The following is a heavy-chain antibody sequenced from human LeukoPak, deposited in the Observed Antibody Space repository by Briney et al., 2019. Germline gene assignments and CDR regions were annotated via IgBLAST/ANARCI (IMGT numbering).Heavy chain of an antibody. D-gene: IGHD2-15*01. CDR1: GFTFSSCG. J-gene: IGHJ3*02. Sequence: GGSLRLSCVASGFTFSSCGMNWVRQAPGKVLEWVSSSAGSGGGGGTYYADSVKGRVTISRDSSKNTLFLHMNSLRVEDTAVYYCAKGTTGHCSGATCYPFDMWGQGTVVTVSS. CDR3: AKGTTGHCSGATCYPFDM. CDR2: SAGSGGGGGT. V-gene: IGHV3-23*01.